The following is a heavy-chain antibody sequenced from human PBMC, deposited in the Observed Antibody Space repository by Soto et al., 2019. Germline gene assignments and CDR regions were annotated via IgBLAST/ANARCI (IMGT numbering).Heavy chain of an antibody. V-gene: IGHV3-23*01. J-gene: IGHJ6*02. CDR3: AKEENFYDSSGYYLMCGMDV. CDR1: GFTFSSYA. CDR2: ISGSGGST. D-gene: IGHD3-22*01. Sequence: EVQLLESGGGLVQPGGSLRLSCAASGFTFSSYAMSWVRQAPGKGLEWVAAISGSGGSTYYADSVKGRFTISRDNSKNTLNLQMNNLRAEDTDVSYGAKEENFYDSSGYYLMCGMDVWGQGTTVTVSS.